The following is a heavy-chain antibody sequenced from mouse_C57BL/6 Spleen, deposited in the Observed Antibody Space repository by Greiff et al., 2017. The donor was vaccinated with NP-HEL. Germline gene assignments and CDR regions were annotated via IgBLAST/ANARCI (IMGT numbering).Heavy chain of an antibody. D-gene: IGHD1-1*01. CDR2: ISSGGSYT. CDR3: AEITTVYYAMDY. Sequence: EVKLVESGGDLVKPGGSLKLSCAASGFTFSSYGMSWVRQTPDKRLEWVATISSGGSYTYYPDSVKGRFTISRDNAKNTLYLQMSSLKSEDTAMYYCAEITTVYYAMDYWGQGTSVTVSS. V-gene: IGHV5-6*01. CDR1: GFTFSSYG. J-gene: IGHJ4*01.